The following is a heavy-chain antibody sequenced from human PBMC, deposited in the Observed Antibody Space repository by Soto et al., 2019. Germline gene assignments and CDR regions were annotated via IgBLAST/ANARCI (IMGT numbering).Heavy chain of an antibody. V-gene: IGHV3-33*03. J-gene: IGHJ4*02. CDR2: IWYDGSQK. CDR3: ARAAFQMYSFDS. D-gene: IGHD2-15*01. Sequence: VQLVESGGGVVQPGRSLRLSCGASGFSFSSYGMHWARQAPGKGLEWVAVIWYDGSQKYYADSVKGRFTISRDDSKNTLYLQMNSLRAEDTAVYYCARAAFQMYSFDSWGQGTLVTVSS. CDR1: GFSFSSYG.